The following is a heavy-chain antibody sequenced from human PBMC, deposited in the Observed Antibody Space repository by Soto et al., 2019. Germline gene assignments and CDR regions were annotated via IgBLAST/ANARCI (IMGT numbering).Heavy chain of an antibody. CDR1: GGTFSSYA. Sequence: SVKVSCKASGGTFSSYAISWVRQAPGQGLEWMGGIIPIFGTANYAQKFQGRVTITADESTSTAYMELSSLGSEDTAVYYCASYGVPSVSHYYYYGMDVWGQGTTVTVSS. CDR3: ASYGVPSVSHYYYYGMDV. J-gene: IGHJ6*02. V-gene: IGHV1-69*13. CDR2: IIPIFGTA. D-gene: IGHD3-10*01.